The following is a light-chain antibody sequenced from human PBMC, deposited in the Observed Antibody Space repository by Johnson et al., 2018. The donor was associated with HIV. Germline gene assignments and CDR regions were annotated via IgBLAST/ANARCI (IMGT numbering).Light chain of an antibody. CDR3: GPWDSSLSAGKV. CDR2: DNN. Sequence: QSVLTQPPSVSAAPGQKVTISCSGSSSHIGNNYVSWYQQLPGTAPKLLIYDNNKRPSGIPDRFSGSKSGTSATLGITGLQTGDEADYYCGPWDSSLSAGKVFGTGTKVTVL. V-gene: IGLV1-51*01. CDR1: SSHIGNNY. J-gene: IGLJ1*01.